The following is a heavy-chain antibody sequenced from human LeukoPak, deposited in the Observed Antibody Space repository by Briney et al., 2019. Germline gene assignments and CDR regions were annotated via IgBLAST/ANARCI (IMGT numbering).Heavy chain of an antibody. J-gene: IGHJ6*03. D-gene: IGHD2-2*01. CDR2: IYSGGST. V-gene: IGHV3-66*01. Sequence: PGGSLRLSCAASGFTVSSNYMSWVRQAPGKGLEWVSVIYSGGSTYYADSVKGRFTISRDNSKNTLYLQMNSLRAEDTAVYYCARSAGYQLLEGYYYYTDVWGKGTTVTVSS. CDR1: GFTVSSNY. CDR3: ARSAGYQLLEGYYYYTDV.